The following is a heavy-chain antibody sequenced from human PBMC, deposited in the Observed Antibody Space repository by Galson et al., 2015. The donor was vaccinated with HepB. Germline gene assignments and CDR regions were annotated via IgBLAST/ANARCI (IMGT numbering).Heavy chain of an antibody. CDR1: GGTFSSYA. CDR3: ARVPYDYYYMDV. CDR2: IIPIFGTA. V-gene: IGHV1-69*13. Sequence: SVKVSCKASGGTFSSYAISWVRQAPGQGLEWMGGIIPIFGTANYAQKFQGRVTITADESTSTAYMELSSLRSEDTAVYYCARVPYDYYYMDVWGKGATLTVSS. J-gene: IGHJ6*03.